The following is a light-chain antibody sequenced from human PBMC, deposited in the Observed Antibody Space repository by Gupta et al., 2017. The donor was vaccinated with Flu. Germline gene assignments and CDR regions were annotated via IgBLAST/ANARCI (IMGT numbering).Light chain of an antibody. CDR1: QSVNKF. Sequence: EIVLTQSPATLSLSPGERATLSCRASQSVNKFLAWYQQKPGQAPRLLIYDASNRATGVPARFSGSGSETDFTLTIFSLEPDDFAVYYCQQRSNWPLTFGGGTKVEIK. CDR2: DAS. J-gene: IGKJ4*01. V-gene: IGKV3-11*01. CDR3: QQRSNWPLT.